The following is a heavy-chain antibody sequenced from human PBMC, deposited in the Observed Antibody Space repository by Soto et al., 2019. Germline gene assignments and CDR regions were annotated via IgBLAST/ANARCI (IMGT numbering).Heavy chain of an antibody. Sequence: ASVKVSCKASGYTFSSYGISWVRQAPGQGLEWMGWISAYNGKTNFAQRLQGRVTMTTDTSTSTAYMELRSLRSDDTAVYYCARDLIAVRPGWFDPWGQGTLVTVSS. CDR3: ARDLIAVRPGWFDP. V-gene: IGHV1-18*01. J-gene: IGHJ5*02. CDR1: GYTFSSYG. CDR2: ISAYNGKT. D-gene: IGHD6-6*01.